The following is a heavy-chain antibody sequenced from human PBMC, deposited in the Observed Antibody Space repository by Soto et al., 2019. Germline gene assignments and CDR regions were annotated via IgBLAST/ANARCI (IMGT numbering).Heavy chain of an antibody. CDR3: AKADGEPWLIPHLDN. Sequence: GGSLRLSCEASGVTFNKFSIGWVRQPPGEGLEWVAGISCCGGSTSYADSVKGRFSLARDDSNSTLSLHLNRLRFEETARYFCAKADGEPWLIPHLDNWGQGTLVTVSS. V-gene: IGHV3-23*01. CDR2: ISCCGGST. CDR1: GVTFNKFS. J-gene: IGHJ4*02. D-gene: IGHD6-19*01.